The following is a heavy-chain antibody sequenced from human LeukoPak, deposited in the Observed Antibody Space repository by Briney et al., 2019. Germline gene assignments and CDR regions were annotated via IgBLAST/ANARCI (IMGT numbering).Heavy chain of an antibody. CDR1: GGSISSSTYY. D-gene: IGHD6-19*01. Sequence: PSETLSLTCTVSGGSISSSTYYWGWIRQPPGKGLEWIGSIYYSGSTYYNPSLKSRVTISVDTSKNQFSLKLSSVTAADTAVYYCARPASSGWPYWYFDLWGRGTLVTVSS. CDR3: ARPASSGWPYWYFDL. J-gene: IGHJ2*01. CDR2: IYYSGST. V-gene: IGHV4-39*07.